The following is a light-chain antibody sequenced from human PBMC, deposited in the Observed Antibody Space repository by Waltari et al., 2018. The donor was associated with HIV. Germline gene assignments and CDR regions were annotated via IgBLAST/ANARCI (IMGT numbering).Light chain of an antibody. J-gene: IGLJ2*01. CDR2: EVT. V-gene: IGLV2-8*01. CDR3: SSYGDNGRVL. CDR1: SRDLGTFDF. Sequence: QSALTQPPSAPGSPGTSVSIHCTGPSRDLGTFDFLPCFQHHPHNAPKPLLYEVTKRPSGVPDRFSGSRSGNTAFLSVSGLQPDDTAAYFCSSYGDNGRVLFGGGTNVTVL.